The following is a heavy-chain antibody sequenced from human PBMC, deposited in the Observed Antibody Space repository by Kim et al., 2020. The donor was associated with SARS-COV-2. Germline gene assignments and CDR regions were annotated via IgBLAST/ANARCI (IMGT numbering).Heavy chain of an antibody. V-gene: IGHV3-30*04. J-gene: IGHJ4*02. CDR1: GFTFSSYA. D-gene: IGHD3-22*01. CDR3: ARDLRGAYYYDSSGYLDY. Sequence: GGSLRLSCAASGFTFSSYAMHWVRQAPGKGLEWVAVISYDGSNKYYADSVKGRFTISRDNSKNTLYLQMNSLRAEDTAVYYCARDLRGAYYYDSSGYLDYWGQGTLVTVSS. CDR2: ISYDGSNK.